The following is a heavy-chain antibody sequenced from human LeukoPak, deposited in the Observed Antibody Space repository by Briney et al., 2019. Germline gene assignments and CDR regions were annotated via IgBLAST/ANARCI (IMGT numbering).Heavy chain of an antibody. V-gene: IGHV3-30-3*02. D-gene: IGHD3-22*01. CDR3: AKTTGEDSSGYYYTLPDY. CDR1: GFTFSSYA. J-gene: IGHJ4*02. CDR2: ISYDGSNK. Sequence: PGGSLRLSCAASGFTFSSYAMHWVRQAPGKGLEWVAVISYDGSNKYYADSVKGRFTISRDNSKNTLYLQMNSLRAEDTAVYYCAKTTGEDSSGYYYTLPDYWGQGTLVTVSS.